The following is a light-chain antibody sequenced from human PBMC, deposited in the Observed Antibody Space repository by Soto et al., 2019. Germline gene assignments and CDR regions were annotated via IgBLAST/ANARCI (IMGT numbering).Light chain of an antibody. V-gene: IGKV4-1*01. CDR2: WAS. CDR3: QHYYSTPPT. J-gene: IGKJ2*01. CDR1: QSVLYSSNHKNY. Sequence: DIVMTQSPDSLAVSLGERATINCKSSQSVLYSSNHKNYLAWYQQKPGQPPKKLIYWASTRESGVPDRFSGSGSGTDFTLTISSLQAEDVAVYYCQHYYSTPPTFGQGTKLEIK.